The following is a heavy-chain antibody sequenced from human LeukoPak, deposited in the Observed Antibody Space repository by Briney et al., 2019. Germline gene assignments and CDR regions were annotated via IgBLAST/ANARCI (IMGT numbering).Heavy chain of an antibody. CDR2: ISGSGGST. D-gene: IGHD1-26*01. CDR1: GFTFSSYE. V-gene: IGHV3-23*01. J-gene: IGHJ3*02. Sequence: PGGSLRLSCAASGFTFSSYEMNWVRQAPGKGLEWVSAISGSGGSTYYADSVKGRFTISRDNSKNTLYLQMNSLRAEDTAVYYCAKCKGWELRSCAFDIWGQGTMVTVSS. CDR3: AKCKGWELRSCAFDI.